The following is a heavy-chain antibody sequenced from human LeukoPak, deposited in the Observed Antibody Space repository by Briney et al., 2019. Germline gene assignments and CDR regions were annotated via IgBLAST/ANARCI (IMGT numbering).Heavy chain of an antibody. V-gene: IGHV4-39*01. D-gene: IGHD6-19*01. J-gene: IGHJ4*02. CDR2: IYYSGST. CDR1: GQSLDSTYY. Sequence: SETLSLTCTVSGQSLDSTYYWAWIRQPPGKGLEWIGSIYYSGSTYYNPSLKSRVTISVDTSKNQFSLKLSSVTAADTAVYYCARRRGSGSTQVFDYWGQGTLVTVSS. CDR3: ARRRGSGSTQVFDY.